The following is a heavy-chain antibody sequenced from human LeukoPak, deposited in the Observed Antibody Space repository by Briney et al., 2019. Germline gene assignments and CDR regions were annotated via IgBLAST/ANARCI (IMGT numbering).Heavy chain of an antibody. CDR2: IRYRTDT. J-gene: IGHJ2*01. CDR1: GDSINSGDYY. V-gene: IGHV4-31*03. Sequence: SQTLSLTCTVSGDSINSGDYYWTWIRQLPGKGLEWIGYIRYRTDTYYTPSLRSRVTMSIDTSKNDFSLTLTSVTAADTAIYYCATFPGAPGDWSSYWYFDFWGRGALVTVSS. CDR3: ATFPGAPGDWSSYWYFDF. D-gene: IGHD2-21*01.